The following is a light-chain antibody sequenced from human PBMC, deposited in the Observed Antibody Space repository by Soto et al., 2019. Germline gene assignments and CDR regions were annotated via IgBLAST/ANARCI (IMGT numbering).Light chain of an antibody. Sequence: IVMTQSPATLSVSPGDGATLSCRASQSVDSNLAWYQQKPGQTPRLLMYGASTRPTGIPARFSGSGSGTDFTLTISSLQADDFATYFCQQSYMTPRTFGQGTKVDI. CDR1: QSVDSN. V-gene: IGKV3D-15*01. CDR3: QQSYMTPRT. CDR2: GAS. J-gene: IGKJ1*01.